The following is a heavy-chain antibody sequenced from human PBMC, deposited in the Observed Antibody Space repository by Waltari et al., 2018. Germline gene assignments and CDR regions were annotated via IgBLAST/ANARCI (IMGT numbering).Heavy chain of an antibody. CDR2: VYHSGNT. CDR3: ARGAAAGSGPLIDY. CDR1: GYSIRRGYY. V-gene: IGHV4-38-2*01. Sequence: QVQPQESGPGLLNPSETLSLTCAVPGYSIRRGYYWGWVRQPPGKGLEWIGSVYHSGNTYYNPSLKSRLSISADTSNNQLSLKLSSVTAADTAVYYCARGAAAGSGPLIDYWGQGILVTVSS. J-gene: IGHJ4*02. D-gene: IGHD6-13*01.